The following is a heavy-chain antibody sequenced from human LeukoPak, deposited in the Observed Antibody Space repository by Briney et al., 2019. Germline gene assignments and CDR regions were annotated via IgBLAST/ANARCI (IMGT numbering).Heavy chain of an antibody. V-gene: IGHV1-69*13. CDR1: GGTFSSYA. CDR3: ADITMTVAGRDY. D-gene: IGHD3-22*01. Sequence: SVKVSCKASGGTFSSYAISWVRQAPGQGLEWMGGIIPIFGTANYAQKFQGRVTITADESTSTAYMELNSLRSEDTAVYYCADITMTVAGRDYWGQGTLVTVSS. CDR2: IIPIFGTA. J-gene: IGHJ4*02.